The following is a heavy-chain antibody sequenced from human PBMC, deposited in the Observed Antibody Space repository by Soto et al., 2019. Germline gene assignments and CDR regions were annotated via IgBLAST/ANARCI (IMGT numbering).Heavy chain of an antibody. CDR1: GFTFISYA. D-gene: IGHD3-3*01. V-gene: IGHV3-23*01. CDR2: ISGSGGST. CDR3: AKTVYYDFWSGPSRFDY. J-gene: IGHJ4*02. Sequence: EVQLLESGGGLVQPGGSLRLSCAASGFTFISYAMSWVRQAPGKGLEWVSAISGSGGSTYYADSVKGRFTISRDNSKNTLYLQMNSLRAEDTPVYYCAKTVYYDFWSGPSRFDYWGQGTLVTVSS.